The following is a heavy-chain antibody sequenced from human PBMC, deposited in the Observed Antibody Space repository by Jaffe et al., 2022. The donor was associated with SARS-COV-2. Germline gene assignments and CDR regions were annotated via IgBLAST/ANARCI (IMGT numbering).Heavy chain of an antibody. J-gene: IGHJ5*02. CDR3: ARARATVTTYHLDL. Sequence: EVQLVESGGGLVQRGGSLRLSCVASGFTFNTFTMDWVRQAPGKGLEWVAKILPNTKTTYYADSVRGRFTISRDNAKSSLYLQMSSLRDDDTALYFCARARATVTTYHLDLWGQGTRVTVSS. D-gene: IGHD4-17*01. CDR1: GFTFNTFT. V-gene: IGHV3-48*02. CDR2: ILPNTKTT.